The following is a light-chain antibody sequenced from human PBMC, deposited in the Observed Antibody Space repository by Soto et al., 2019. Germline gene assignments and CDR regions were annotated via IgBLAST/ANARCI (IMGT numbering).Light chain of an antibody. Sequence: EIVLTQSPGTLSLSPGERATLSCRTSQRLSGGYLAWFQQKPGQTPRLLIYSASNRATGIPDRFSGSGSGTDFTLTISRQEPEDFVVYYCQQNGSLPITFGQGTRLEIK. J-gene: IGKJ5*01. CDR2: SAS. CDR1: QRLSGGY. CDR3: QQNGSLPIT. V-gene: IGKV3-20*01.